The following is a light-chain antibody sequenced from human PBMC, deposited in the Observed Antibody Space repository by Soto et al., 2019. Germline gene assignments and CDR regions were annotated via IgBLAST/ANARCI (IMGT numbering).Light chain of an antibody. CDR3: SSYTSGSTLVV. V-gene: IGLV2-14*01. CDR1: SSDVGGYKY. J-gene: IGLJ2*01. Sequence: QSALTQPASVSGSPGQSITISCTGTSSDVGGYKYVSWYQQHPGKAPKLMIYEVSNRPSGVSNRFSGSKSGNTASLTISGLQAEDEADYYCSSYTSGSTLVVFGGGTTLPVL. CDR2: EVS.